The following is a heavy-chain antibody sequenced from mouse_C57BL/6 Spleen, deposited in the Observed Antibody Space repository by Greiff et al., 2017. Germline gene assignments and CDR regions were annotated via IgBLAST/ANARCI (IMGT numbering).Heavy chain of an antibody. CDR2: IYPSDSET. V-gene: IGHV1-61*01. CDR1: GYTFTSYW. CDR3: ARSGDCPLAY. Sequence: QVQLQQPGAELVRPGSSVKLSCKASGYTFTSYWMDWVKQRPGQGLEWIGNIYPSDSETHYNQKFKDKATLTVDKSSSTAYMQLSSLTSEDSAVYYCARSGDCPLAYWGQGTLVTVSA. J-gene: IGHJ3*01. D-gene: IGHD3-1*01.